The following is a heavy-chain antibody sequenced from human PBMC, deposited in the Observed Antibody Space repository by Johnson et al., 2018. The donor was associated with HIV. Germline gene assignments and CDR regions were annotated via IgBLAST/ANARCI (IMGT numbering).Heavy chain of an antibody. Sequence: VQLVESGGDLVQPGGSLRLSCAASGFTFSSYWMSWVRQAPGKGLEWVANIKQDGSEKYYVDALKGRFTISRDNSKNTLYLQMNSLRAEDTAMYYCAKLASTVYHFLGAFDSWGQGTMVTVSS. CDR3: AKLASTVYHFLGAFDS. CDR2: IKQDGSEK. CDR1: GFTFSSYW. D-gene: IGHD2-8*01. J-gene: IGHJ3*02. V-gene: IGHV3-7*03.